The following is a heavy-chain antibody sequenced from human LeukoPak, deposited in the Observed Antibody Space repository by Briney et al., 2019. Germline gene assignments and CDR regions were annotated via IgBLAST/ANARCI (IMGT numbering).Heavy chain of an antibody. D-gene: IGHD2/OR15-2a*01. CDR2: IYTSGSI. J-gene: IGHJ6*03. CDR1: GGSISSGCYY. CDR3: ARISANYYTDV. V-gene: IGHV4-61*02. Sequence: SQTLSLTCTVSGGSISSGCYYWSWIRQPAGKGLEWFGRIYTSGSINYNPSLKSRVTISVDTSKNQFSLTLSSVTAADTAVYYCARISANYYTDVWGKGTTVTVSS.